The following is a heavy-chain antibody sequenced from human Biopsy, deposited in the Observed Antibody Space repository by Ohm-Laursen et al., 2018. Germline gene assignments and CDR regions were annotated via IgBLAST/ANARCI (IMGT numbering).Heavy chain of an antibody. V-gene: IGHV2-70*16. J-gene: IGHJ6*02. CDR1: GFSLNTRGMS. D-gene: IGHD2-2*02. CDR2: IDWDDAK. CDR3: ARIPILVVPAAIVYRHRRHLQGLDV. Sequence: STQTLTLTCTLSGFSLNTRGMSVTWIRQPPGKALEWLARIDWDDAKLYNGSLKTRLTISKDTSENHVVLTLSDVDPVDTATYYCARIPILVVPAAIVYRHRRHLQGLDVWGQGTTVIVSS.